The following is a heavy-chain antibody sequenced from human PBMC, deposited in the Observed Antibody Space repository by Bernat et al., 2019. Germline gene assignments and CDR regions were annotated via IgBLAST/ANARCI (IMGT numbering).Heavy chain of an antibody. D-gene: IGHD1-26*01. V-gene: IGHV4-34*01. J-gene: IGHJ5*02. CDR1: GGSFSGYY. CDR2: LNHSGST. CDR3: ARILGATSQT. Sequence: QVQLQQWGAGLLKPSETLSLTCAVYGGSFSGYYWSWIRQPPGKGLEWIGELNHSGSTNYNPSLKSRVTISVDTSKNQFSLELGSVTAADATVYYCARILGATSQTWGQGTLVTVSS.